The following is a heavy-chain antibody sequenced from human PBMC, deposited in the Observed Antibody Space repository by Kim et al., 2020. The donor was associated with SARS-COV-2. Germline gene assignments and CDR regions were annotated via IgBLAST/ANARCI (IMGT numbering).Heavy chain of an antibody. D-gene: IGHD3-22*01. CDR3: AKVSMIVVVNIYTH. CDR1: GFTFSSYA. CDR2: ISGSGGST. Sequence: GGSLRLSCAASGFTFSSYAMSWVRQAPGKGLEWVSAISGSGGSTYYADSVKGRFTISRDNSKNTLYLQMNSLRAEDTAVYYCAKVSMIVVVNIYTHWGQGTLVTVSS. V-gene: IGHV3-23*01. J-gene: IGHJ4*02.